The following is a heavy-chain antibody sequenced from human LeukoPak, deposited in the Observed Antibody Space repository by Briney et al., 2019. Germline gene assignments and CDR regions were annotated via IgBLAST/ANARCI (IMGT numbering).Heavy chain of an antibody. V-gene: IGHV5-51*01. J-gene: IGHJ4*02. CDR1: GYSFTNYW. Sequence: PGESLKISCKGSGYSFTNYWIGWVRQMPGKGLEWMGIVNPSDSDARYSPSLQGQVIISVDKSITTAYLQWSSLKTSDTAIYYCARRSIEGFDSWGQGALVTVSS. CDR2: VNPSDSDA. D-gene: IGHD3-22*01. CDR3: ARRSIEGFDS.